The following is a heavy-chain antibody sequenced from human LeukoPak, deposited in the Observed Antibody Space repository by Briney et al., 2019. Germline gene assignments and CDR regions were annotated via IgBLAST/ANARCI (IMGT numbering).Heavy chain of an antibody. D-gene: IGHD3-10*01. CDR2: IYYSGST. J-gene: IGHJ4*02. CDR1: GGSFSGYY. V-gene: IGHV4-59*01. Sequence: SETLSLTCAVYGGSFSGYYWSWIRQPPGKGLEWIGYIYYSGSTNYNPSLKSRVTISVDTSKNQFSLKLSSVTAADTAVYYCAREREGSGSPTTYYFDYWGQGTLVTVSS. CDR3: AREREGSGSPTTYYFDY.